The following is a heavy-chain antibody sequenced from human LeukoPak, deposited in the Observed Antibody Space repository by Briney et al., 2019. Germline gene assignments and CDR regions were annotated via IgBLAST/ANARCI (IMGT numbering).Heavy chain of an antibody. Sequence: GGSLRLSCAASGFTFSSNSMNWVRQTPGKGLEWVSYISSSSYSMYYADSVKGRFTISRDNSKNTLYLQMNSLRAEDAAVYYCAKSTIQYYFGFWGQGTLVTVSS. V-gene: IGHV3-48*01. D-gene: IGHD4-11*01. CDR3: AKSTIQYYFGF. CDR2: ISSSSYSM. CDR1: GFTFSSNS. J-gene: IGHJ4*02.